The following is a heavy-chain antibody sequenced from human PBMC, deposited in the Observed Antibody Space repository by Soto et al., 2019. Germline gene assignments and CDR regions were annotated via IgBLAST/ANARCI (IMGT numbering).Heavy chain of an antibody. V-gene: IGHV1-2*04. Sequence: GASVKVSFKASGYTFTGYYMHWVRQAPGQGLEWMGWINPNSGGTNYAQKFQGWVTMTRDTSISTAYMELSRLRSDDTAVYYCARAPYYYGSGSYYKSYYGMDVLGQGTTVTVSS. J-gene: IGHJ6*02. CDR2: INPNSGGT. D-gene: IGHD3-10*01. CDR1: GYTFTGYY. CDR3: ARAPYYYGSGSYYKSYYGMDV.